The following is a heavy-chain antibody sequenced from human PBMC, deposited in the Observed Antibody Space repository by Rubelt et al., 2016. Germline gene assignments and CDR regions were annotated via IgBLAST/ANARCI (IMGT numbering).Heavy chain of an antibody. D-gene: IGHD3-22*01. Sequence: QVQLVQSGAEVKKPGASVKVSCKASGYTFTSYGISWVRQAPGQGLEWMGWISAYNGNTNYAQKVQGRVTMTKGPSTRPAYWELRSLRSDDTAVYYCASDADYYDSSGYYPFWGQGTLVTVSS. J-gene: IGHJ4*02. CDR2: ISAYNGNT. V-gene: IGHV1-18*01. CDR3: ASDADYYDSSGYYPF. CDR1: GYTFTSYG.